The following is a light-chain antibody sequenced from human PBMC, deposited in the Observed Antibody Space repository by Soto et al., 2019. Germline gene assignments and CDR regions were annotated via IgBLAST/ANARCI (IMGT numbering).Light chain of an antibody. CDR3: QTWGTGIWV. Sequence: QPVLTQSPSASASLGASVKLTCTLSSGHSSYAIAWHQQQPEKGPRYLMTVNSDGSHSKGDGIPDRFSGSSSGAERYLTISSLQSEDEADYYCQTWGTGIWVFGGGTKLTVL. CDR1: SGHSSYA. CDR2: VNSDGSH. V-gene: IGLV4-69*01. J-gene: IGLJ3*02.